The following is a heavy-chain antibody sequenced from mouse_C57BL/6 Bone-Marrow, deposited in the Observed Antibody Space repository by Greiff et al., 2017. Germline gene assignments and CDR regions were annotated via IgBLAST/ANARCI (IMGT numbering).Heavy chain of an antibody. J-gene: IGHJ2*01. CDR3: ARGHYGIDY. CDR1: GYAFTNYL. CDR2: INPGSGGT. V-gene: IGHV1-54*01. D-gene: IGHD2-1*01. Sequence: QVQLQQSGAELVRPGTSVKVSCKASGYAFTNYLIEWVKQRPGQGLEWIGVINPGSGGTTYNEKFKGKATLTADKSSSTAYMQLSSLTSEDSAVYFCARGHYGIDYWGQGTTLTVSS.